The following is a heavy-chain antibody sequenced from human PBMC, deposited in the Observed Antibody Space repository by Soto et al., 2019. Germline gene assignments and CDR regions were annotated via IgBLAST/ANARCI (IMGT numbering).Heavy chain of an antibody. CDR3: AKDPIAARYYYYGMDV. J-gene: IGHJ6*02. V-gene: IGHV3-30*18. D-gene: IGHD6-6*01. CDR2: ISYDGSNK. Sequence: GGSLRLSCAASGFTFSSYGMHWVRQAPGKGLEWVAVISYDGSNKYYADSVKGRFTISRDNSKNTLYLQMNSLRAEDTAVYYCAKDPIAARYYYYGMDVWGQGTTVTVSS. CDR1: GFTFSSYG.